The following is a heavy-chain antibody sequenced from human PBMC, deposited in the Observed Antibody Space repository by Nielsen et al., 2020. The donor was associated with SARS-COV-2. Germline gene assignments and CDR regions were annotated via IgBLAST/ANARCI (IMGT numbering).Heavy chain of an antibody. Sequence: GESLKISCAASGFTFSSYAMHWVRQAPGKGLEWVAVISYDGNNKYYADSVRGRFTISRDNSKNTLYLQMNSLRAEDTALYYCAKLAAAAPSDYWGQGTLVTVSS. CDR3: AKLAAAAPSDY. J-gene: IGHJ4*02. CDR1: GFTFSSYA. CDR2: ISYDGNNK. D-gene: IGHD6-13*01. V-gene: IGHV3-30-3*02.